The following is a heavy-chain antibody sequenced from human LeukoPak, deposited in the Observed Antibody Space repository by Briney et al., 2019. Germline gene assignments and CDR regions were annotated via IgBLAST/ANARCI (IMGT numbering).Heavy chain of an antibody. CDR3: VRLRPGYFDY. CDR2: ISGSGGST. Sequence: PGGSLRLSCAASGFTFSSYAMSWVSQAPGKGLEWVSAISGSGGSTYYADSVRGRFTISRDNSKNTLYLQMNSLRAEDTAVYYCVRLRPGYFDYWGQGTLVTASS. J-gene: IGHJ4*02. D-gene: IGHD1-1*01. CDR1: GFTFSSYA. V-gene: IGHV3-23*01.